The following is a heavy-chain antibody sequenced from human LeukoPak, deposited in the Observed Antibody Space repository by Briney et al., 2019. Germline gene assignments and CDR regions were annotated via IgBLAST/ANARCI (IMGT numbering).Heavy chain of an antibody. J-gene: IGHJ5*02. Sequence: GGSLRLSCAASGFTFSSYAMSWVRQAPGKGLEWVSAISGSGGSTYYADSVKGRFTISRDNSKNTLYLQMNSLRAEDTAVCYCAKDRSRQLVIGDWFDPWGQGTLVTVSS. V-gene: IGHV3-23*01. D-gene: IGHD6-13*01. CDR3: AKDRSRQLVIGDWFDP. CDR1: GFTFSSYA. CDR2: ISGSGGST.